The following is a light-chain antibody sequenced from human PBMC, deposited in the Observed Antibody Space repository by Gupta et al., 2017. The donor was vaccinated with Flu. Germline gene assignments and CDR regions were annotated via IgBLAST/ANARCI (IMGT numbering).Light chain of an antibody. Sequence: ESVLTQSVATLSLSPGKRATLSCRASQSVSSYLAWYQQKPGQAPRLLIYDASNRATGIPARFSGSGSGTDFTLTISSLEPEDFAVYYCQQRSNWPPAWTFGQGTKVEIK. CDR3: QQRSNWPPAWT. CDR1: QSVSSY. V-gene: IGKV3-11*01. CDR2: DAS. J-gene: IGKJ1*01.